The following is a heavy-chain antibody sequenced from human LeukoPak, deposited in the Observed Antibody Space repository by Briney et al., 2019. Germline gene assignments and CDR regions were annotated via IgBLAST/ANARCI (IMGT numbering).Heavy chain of an antibody. Sequence: ASVKVSCKASGYTFTGYYMHWVRQAPGQGLEWMGWINPNSGGTNYAQKFQGRVTMTRDTSISTAYMELSRLRSDDTAVYYCAREPPTITMVRESPDYWGQGTLVTVSS. J-gene: IGHJ4*02. CDR2: INPNSGGT. V-gene: IGHV1-2*02. CDR1: GYTFTGYY. CDR3: AREPPTITMVRESPDY. D-gene: IGHD3-10*01.